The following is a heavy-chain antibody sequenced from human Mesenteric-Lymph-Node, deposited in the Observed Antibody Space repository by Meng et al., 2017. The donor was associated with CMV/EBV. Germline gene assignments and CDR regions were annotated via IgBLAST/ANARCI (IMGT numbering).Heavy chain of an antibody. D-gene: IGHD5-12*01. Sequence: ASFSDYYRSWIRQAPGKGLEWIGEINHSGSTNYNPSLKSRVIISVDTSKNQFSLKLSSVTAADTAMYYCARGPPLSSDIAPPFPFYWGQGTLVTVSS. CDR2: INHSGST. V-gene: IGHV4-34*01. CDR1: ASFSDYY. J-gene: IGHJ4*02. CDR3: ARGPPLSSDIAPPFPFY.